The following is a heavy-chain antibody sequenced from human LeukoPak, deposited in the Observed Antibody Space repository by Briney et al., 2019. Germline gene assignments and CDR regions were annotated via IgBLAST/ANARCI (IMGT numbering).Heavy chain of an antibody. J-gene: IGHJ4*02. V-gene: IGHV4-59*01. D-gene: IGHD3-22*01. CDR1: GGSISSYY. CDR2: IYYSGST. CDR3: ARENYYDSSGSFDY. Sequence: PSETLSLTCTVSGGSISSYYWSWIRQPPGKGLEWIGYIYYSGSTNYNPSLKSRVTISVDTSKNQFSLKLSSVTVADTAVYYCARENYYDSSGSFDYWGQGTLVTVSS.